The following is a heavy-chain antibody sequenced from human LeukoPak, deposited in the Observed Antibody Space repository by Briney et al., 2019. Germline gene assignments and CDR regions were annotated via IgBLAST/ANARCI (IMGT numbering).Heavy chain of an antibody. CDR3: AKGRARYCSGGRCPRAFDI. Sequence: GGSLRLSCAASGFTFSSYAMSWDRQAPGKGLEWVSAISGSGSTTNYADSVKGRFTVSRDNSKNTLYLQMNGLRGDDTAVYYCAKGRARYCSGGRCPRAFDIWGQGTVVTVSS. J-gene: IGHJ3*02. CDR1: GFTFSSYA. CDR2: ISGSGSTT. V-gene: IGHV3-23*01. D-gene: IGHD2-15*01.